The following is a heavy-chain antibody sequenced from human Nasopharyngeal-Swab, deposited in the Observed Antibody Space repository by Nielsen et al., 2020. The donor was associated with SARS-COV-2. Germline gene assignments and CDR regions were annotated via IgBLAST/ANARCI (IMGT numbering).Heavy chain of an antibody. V-gene: IGHV4-34*01. J-gene: IGHJ5*02. D-gene: IGHD3-16*02. CDR3: ARGKNYVWGTYRYNGWFDP. CDR2: VNHSGST. CDR1: GGSFSGYY. Sequence: SETLSLTCAVSGGSFSGYYCSWIRQPPGKGLEWIGEVNHSGSTYYNPSLKSRVTISVDTSKNQFSLKLRSVTAADTAVYYCARGKNYVWGTYRYNGWFDPWGQGTLVTVSS.